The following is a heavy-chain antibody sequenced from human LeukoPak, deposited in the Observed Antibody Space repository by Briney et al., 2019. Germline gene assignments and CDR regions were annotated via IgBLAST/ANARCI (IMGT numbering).Heavy chain of an antibody. CDR3: AKGNSITMVRGVIDAFDI. CDR2: VSASGGRT. Sequence: GGSLRLSCAASGFTFNSYAMNWVRQAPGKGLDWVSAVSASGGRTYYADSVKGRFTISRDNAKNSLYLQMNSLRAEDTALYYCAKGNSITMVRGVIDAFDIWGQGTMVTVSS. J-gene: IGHJ3*02. D-gene: IGHD3-10*01. V-gene: IGHV3-23*01. CDR1: GFTFNSYA.